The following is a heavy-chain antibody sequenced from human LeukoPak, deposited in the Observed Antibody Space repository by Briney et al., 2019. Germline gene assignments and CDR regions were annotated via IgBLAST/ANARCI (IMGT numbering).Heavy chain of an antibody. CDR3: ARGYCSSTSCYSRPSYYYYYMDV. D-gene: IGHD2-2*01. Sequence: EASVKVSCKASGYTFTSYDINWVRQATGQGLEWMGWMNPNSGNTGYAQKFQGRVTITRNTSISTAYMELSSLRSEDTAVYYCARGYCSSTSCYSRPSYYYYYMDVWGKGTTVTVSS. CDR2: MNPNSGNT. V-gene: IGHV1-8*03. CDR1: GYTFTSYD. J-gene: IGHJ6*03.